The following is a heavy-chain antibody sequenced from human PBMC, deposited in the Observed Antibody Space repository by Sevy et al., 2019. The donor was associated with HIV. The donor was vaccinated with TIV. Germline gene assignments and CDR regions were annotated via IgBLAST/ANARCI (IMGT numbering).Heavy chain of an antibody. V-gene: IGHV1-2*06. D-gene: IGHD5-12*01. CDR2: ISPKGGGT. J-gene: IGHJ4*02. Sequence: ASVKVSCNPSGYTFTAYQMHWVRQAPGQGLEWLGRISPKGGGTKYAQNFSGRITLTRDTSIVTFYMELSNLTPDDTAVYDCAMDLSGDKISFFDFWGQGTLVTVSS. CDR3: AMDLSGDKISFFDF. CDR1: GYTFTAYQ.